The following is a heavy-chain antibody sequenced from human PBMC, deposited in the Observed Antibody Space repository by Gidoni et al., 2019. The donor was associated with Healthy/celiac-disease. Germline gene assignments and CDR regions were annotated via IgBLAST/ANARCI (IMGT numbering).Heavy chain of an antibody. J-gene: IGHJ3*02. CDR3: ARPFITMIVGGAFDI. V-gene: IGHV4-39*01. D-gene: IGHD3-22*01. Sequence: QLQLQESGPGLVKPSETLSLTCTVSGGSISSSSYYWGWIRQPPGKGLEWIGSIYYSGSTYYNPSLKSRVTISVDTSKNQFSLKLSSVTAADTAVYYCARPFITMIVGGAFDIWGQGTMVTVSS. CDR2: IYYSGST. CDR1: GGSISSSSYY.